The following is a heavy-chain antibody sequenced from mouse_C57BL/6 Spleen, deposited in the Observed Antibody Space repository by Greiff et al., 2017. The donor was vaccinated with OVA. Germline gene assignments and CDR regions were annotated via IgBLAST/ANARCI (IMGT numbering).Heavy chain of an antibody. V-gene: IGHV3-6*01. CDR2: ISYDGSN. J-gene: IGHJ2*01. Sequence: EVKLMESGPGLVKPSQSLSLTCSVTGYSITSGYYWNWIRQFPGNKLEWMGYISYDGSNNYNPSLKNRISITRDTSKNQFFLKLNSVTTEDTATYYCAKGRDGYYEYYFDYWGQGTTLTVSS. CDR3: AKGRDGYYEYYFDY. CDR1: GYSITSGYY. D-gene: IGHD2-3*01.